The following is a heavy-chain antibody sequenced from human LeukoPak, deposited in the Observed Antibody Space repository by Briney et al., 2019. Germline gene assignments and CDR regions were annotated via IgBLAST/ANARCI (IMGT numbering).Heavy chain of an antibody. CDR2: IFPDDSDT. CDR1: GYNFPRHW. Sequence: GESLKISCATSGYNFPRHWIGWVRQLPGKGLEYVGVIFPDDSDTRYSPSSEGHVTISADTSINTAYLQWRSLQASDTAMYYCARYPQAAAEIDYWGQGTLVTVSS. D-gene: IGHD6-13*01. V-gene: IGHV5-51*01. CDR3: ARYPQAAAEIDY. J-gene: IGHJ4*02.